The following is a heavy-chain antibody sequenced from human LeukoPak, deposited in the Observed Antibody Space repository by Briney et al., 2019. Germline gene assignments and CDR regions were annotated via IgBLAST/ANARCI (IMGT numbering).Heavy chain of an antibody. CDR1: GGSFSGYY. CDR3: ARGIGRSPGFSGVNYYYYGMDV. CDR2: INHSGST. V-gene: IGHV4-34*01. Sequence: SETLSLTCAVYGGSFSGYYWSWIRQPPGKGLEWIGEINHSGSTNYNPSLKSRVTISVDTSKNQFSLKLSSVTAADTAVYYCARGIGRSPGFSGVNYYYYGMDVWGQGTMVTVSS. D-gene: IGHD6-25*01. J-gene: IGHJ6*02.